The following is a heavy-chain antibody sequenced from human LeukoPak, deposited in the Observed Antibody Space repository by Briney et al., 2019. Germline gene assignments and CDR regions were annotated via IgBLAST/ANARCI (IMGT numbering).Heavy chain of an antibody. J-gene: IGHJ4*02. CDR3: AKSERCSGGSCYGAGDY. V-gene: IGHV3-23*01. D-gene: IGHD2-15*01. CDR1: GFTFSSYA. Sequence: PGGSLRLSCAASGFTFSSYAMSWVRQAPGEGLEWVSAISGSGGSTYYADSVKGRFTISRDNSKNTLYLQMNSLRAEDTAVYYCAKSERCSGGSCYGAGDYWGQGTLVTVSS. CDR2: ISGSGGST.